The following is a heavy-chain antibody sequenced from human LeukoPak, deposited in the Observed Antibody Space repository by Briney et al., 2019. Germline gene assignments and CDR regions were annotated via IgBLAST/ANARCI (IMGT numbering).Heavy chain of an antibody. CDR3: AISGPRHPFQH. V-gene: IGHV1-8*01. Sequence: ASVKVSCKASGYTFTSYDINWVRQATGQGLEWMGWMNPNSGNTDYAQKFQGRVTMTRNTSISTAYMELSSLRSEDTAVYYCAISGPRHPFQHWGQGTLVTVSS. D-gene: IGHD6-19*01. CDR1: GYTFTSYD. CDR2: MNPNSGNT. J-gene: IGHJ1*01.